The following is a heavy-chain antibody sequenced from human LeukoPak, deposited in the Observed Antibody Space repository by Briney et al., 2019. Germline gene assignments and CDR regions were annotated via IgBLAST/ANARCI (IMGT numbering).Heavy chain of an antibody. D-gene: IGHD3-16*01. J-gene: IGHJ4*02. CDR3: ATLGGHSLAAQNGY. CDR2: MNPDNGGT. V-gene: IGHV1-2*02. Sequence: ASVKVSCKASGYAFTVYFMHWVRQAPGQGLEWMGLMNPDNGGTHYAQKFQGRVTMTRDSSINTAYMELSRLTSDDTAVYYCATLGGHSLAAQNGYWGQGTLVTVSS. CDR1: GYAFTVYF.